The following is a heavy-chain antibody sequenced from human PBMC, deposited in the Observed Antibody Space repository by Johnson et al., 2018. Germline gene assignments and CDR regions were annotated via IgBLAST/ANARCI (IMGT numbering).Heavy chain of an antibody. Sequence: VQLVESGGGLVQPGGSLRLSCTASGFTFGTFGTYAMNWVRQAPGKGLAWVSGLSGSGGGPYYADSVKGRFTIYRDNSKNTLYLQMASLRVEDTALYYCASGRAGDMWAGFEIWGRGTVVAVSS. CDR3: ASGRAGDMWAGFEI. CDR2: LSGSGGGP. D-gene: IGHD3-10*01. J-gene: IGHJ3*02. CDR1: GFTFGTFGTYA. V-gene: IGHV3-23*04.